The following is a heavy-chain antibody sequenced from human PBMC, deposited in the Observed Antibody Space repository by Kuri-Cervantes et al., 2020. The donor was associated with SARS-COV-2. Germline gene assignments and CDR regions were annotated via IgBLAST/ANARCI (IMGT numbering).Heavy chain of an antibody. V-gene: IGHV4-39*01. CDR1: GGSISSQSYY. CDR2: VYYSGTT. D-gene: IGHD5-12*01. J-gene: IGHJ4*02. CDR3: ARSFMVASYFDY. Sequence: GSLRLSCTVSGGSISSQSYYWGWIRQPPGKGLEWIGSVYYSGTTYYNPSLKSRVTISLETSKNQFSLKLSSMTAADTAVYYCARSFMVASYFDYWGQGILVTVSS.